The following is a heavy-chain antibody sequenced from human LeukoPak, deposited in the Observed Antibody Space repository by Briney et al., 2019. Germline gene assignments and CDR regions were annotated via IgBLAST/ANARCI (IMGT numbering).Heavy chain of an antibody. CDR2: ITRSGTNT. Sequence: GGSLRLSCAASGITLNIFAMNWVRQAPGKGLEWVSAITRSGTNTFYRDSVKGRFTVSRDNSKSTLYLQMNSLRAEDTAVYYCTKDPNGDYVGAFDFWGQGTMVTVSS. J-gene: IGHJ3*01. CDR3: TKDPNGDYVGAFDF. V-gene: IGHV3-23*01. D-gene: IGHD4-17*01. CDR1: GITLNIFA.